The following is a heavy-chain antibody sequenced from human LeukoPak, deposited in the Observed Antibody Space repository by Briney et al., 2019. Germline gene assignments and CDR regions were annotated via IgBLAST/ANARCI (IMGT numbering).Heavy chain of an antibody. CDR3: ARTVLGNYDILTAGYYYYGMDV. CDR1: GFTFSSYA. V-gene: IGHV3-23*01. CDR2: ISGSGGST. Sequence: GGSLRLSCAASGFTFSSYAMSWVRQAPGKGLEWVSAISGSGGSTYYADSVKGRFTISRDNSKNTLYPQMNSLRAEDTAVYYCARTVLGNYDILTAGYYYYGMDVWGQGTTVTVSS. J-gene: IGHJ6*02. D-gene: IGHD3-9*01.